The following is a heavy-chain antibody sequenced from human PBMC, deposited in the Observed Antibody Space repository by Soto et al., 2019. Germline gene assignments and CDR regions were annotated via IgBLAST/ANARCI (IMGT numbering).Heavy chain of an antibody. Sequence: SETLSLTCAVYGGSFSGYYWSWIRQPPGKGLEWIGEINHSGSTNYNPSIKSRVTISVDTSKNQFSLKLSSVTAADTAVYYCARVYCSGGSCYYYYGMDVWGQGTTVTVSS. CDR1: GGSFSGYY. D-gene: IGHD2-15*01. V-gene: IGHV4-34*01. CDR3: ARVYCSGGSCYYYYGMDV. CDR2: INHSGST. J-gene: IGHJ6*02.